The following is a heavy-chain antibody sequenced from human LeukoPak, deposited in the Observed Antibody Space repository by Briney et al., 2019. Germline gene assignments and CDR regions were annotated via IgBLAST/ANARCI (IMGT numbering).Heavy chain of an antibody. CDR1: GFTFSSYA. J-gene: IGHJ4*02. V-gene: IGHV3-23*01. Sequence: GGSLRLSCAASGFTFSSYAMSWVRQAPGKGLEWGSVISGSGGSTYYADSVKGRFTISGDNSKNTLYLQMNSLRAEDTAVYYCAKFLDSSGYSEFDYWGQGTLVTVSS. CDR2: ISGSGGST. D-gene: IGHD3-22*01. CDR3: AKFLDSSGYSEFDY.